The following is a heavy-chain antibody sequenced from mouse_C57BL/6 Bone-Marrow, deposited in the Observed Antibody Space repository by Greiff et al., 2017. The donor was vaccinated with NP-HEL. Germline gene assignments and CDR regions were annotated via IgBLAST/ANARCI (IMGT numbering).Heavy chain of an antibody. D-gene: IGHD3-2*02. CDR3: ARQLDSSGYGLYYSMDY. CDR2: IWSDGST. Sequence: QVQLKESGPGLVAPSQSLSITCTVSGFSLTSYGVHWVRQPPGKGLEWLVVIWSDGSTTYNSALKSRLSISKDNSKSQVFLKMNSLQTDDTAMYYCARQLDSSGYGLYYSMDYWGQGTSVTVSS. V-gene: IGHV2-6-1*01. J-gene: IGHJ4*01. CDR1: GFSLTSYG.